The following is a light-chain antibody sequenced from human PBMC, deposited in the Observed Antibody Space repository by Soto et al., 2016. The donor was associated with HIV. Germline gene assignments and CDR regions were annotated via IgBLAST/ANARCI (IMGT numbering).Light chain of an antibody. CDR3: QQSYTTPHT. J-gene: IGKJ2*01. Sequence: DIKMTQSPSSLSASVGDRVTISCRASQNIDNFLSWYQQKPGKAPQLLISSASTLQYGGPSRFSGSGSGTDFTLTISSLQPEDFATFYCQQSYTTPHTFGQGTNLDIK. CDR2: SAS. V-gene: IGKV1-39*01. CDR1: QNIDNF.